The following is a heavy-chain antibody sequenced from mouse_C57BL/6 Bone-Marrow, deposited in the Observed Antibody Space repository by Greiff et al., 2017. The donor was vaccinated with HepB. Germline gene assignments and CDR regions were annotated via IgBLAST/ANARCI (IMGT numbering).Heavy chain of an antibody. J-gene: IGHJ1*03. CDR2: INPSSGYT. V-gene: IGHV1-7*01. D-gene: IGHD2-2*01. Sequence: QVHVKQSGAELAKPGASVKLSCKASGYTFTSYWMHWVKQRPGQGLEWIGYINPSSGYTKYNQKFKDKATLTADKSSSTAYMQLSSLTYEDSAVYYCARGGLPWDWYFDVWGTGTTVTVSS. CDR3: ARGGLPWDWYFDV. CDR1: GYTFTSYW.